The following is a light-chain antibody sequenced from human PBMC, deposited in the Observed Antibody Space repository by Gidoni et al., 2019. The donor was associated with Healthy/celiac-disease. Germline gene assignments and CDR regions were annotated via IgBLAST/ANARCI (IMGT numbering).Light chain of an antibody. CDR3: QQRSNWPLPIT. V-gene: IGKV3-11*01. J-gene: IGKJ5*01. CDR1: QSVSSY. CDR2: DAS. Sequence: EIVLTQSPATLSLSPGERATLSCRASQSVSSYLAWYQQKPGQAPSLLIYDASNRATGIPARFSGSGSGTDFTLTISSLEPEDFAVYYCQQRSNWPLPITFGQGTRLEIK.